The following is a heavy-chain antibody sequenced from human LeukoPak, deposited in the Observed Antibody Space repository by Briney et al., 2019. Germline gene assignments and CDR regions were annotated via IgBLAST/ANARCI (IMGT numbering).Heavy chain of an antibody. D-gene: IGHD3-22*01. CDR2: IRSKAYGGTT. CDR3: TAPYYDKTYYYDSSGYRRVPDY. Sequence: PGGSLRLSCTASGFTFGDYAMSWVRQAPGKGLEWVGFIRSKAYGGTTEYAASVKGRFTISRDDSKSIAYLQMNSLKTEDTAVYYCTAPYYDKTYYYDSSGYRRVPDYWGQGTLVTVSS. V-gene: IGHV3-49*04. CDR1: GFTFGDYA. J-gene: IGHJ4*02.